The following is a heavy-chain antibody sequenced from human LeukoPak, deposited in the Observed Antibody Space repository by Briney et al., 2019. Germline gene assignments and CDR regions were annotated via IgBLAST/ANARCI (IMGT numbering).Heavy chain of an antibody. J-gene: IGHJ3*02. D-gene: IGHD5-24*01. CDR2: IKHDGSEK. V-gene: IGHV3-7*01. CDR1: GFTFSNYW. Sequence: GGSLRLSCAASGFTFSNYWMSWVRQAPGKGLEWVANIKHDGSEKFYVDSVRGRFTISRDNAKNSLYFQMSSLRAEDTAVYYCARDADLGTTITGGFDIWGRGTMVTVSS. CDR3: ARDADLGTTITGGFDI.